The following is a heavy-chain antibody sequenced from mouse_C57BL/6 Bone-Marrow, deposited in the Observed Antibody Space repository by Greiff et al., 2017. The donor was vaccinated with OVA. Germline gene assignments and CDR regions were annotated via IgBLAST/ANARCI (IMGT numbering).Heavy chain of an antibody. CDR2: IDPENGDT. CDR3: TTDGNYVHWYFDV. J-gene: IGHJ1*03. V-gene: IGHV14-4*01. Sequence: VQLQQSGAELVRPGASVKLSCTASGFNIKDDYMHWVKQRPEQGLEWIGWIDPENGDTEYASKFQGKATITADTSSNTAYLQLSSLTSEDNAVYYCTTDGNYVHWYFDVWGTGTTVTVSS. D-gene: IGHD2-1*01. CDR1: GFNIKDDY.